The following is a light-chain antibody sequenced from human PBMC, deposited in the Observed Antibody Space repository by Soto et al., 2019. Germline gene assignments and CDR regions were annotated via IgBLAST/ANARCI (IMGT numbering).Light chain of an antibody. CDR1: PSIDRW. CDR2: HAS. CDR3: QHYNSYSGA. V-gene: IGKV1-5*01. Sequence: DIQMTQTPSTRPASVGDRVTITRRASPSIDRWLAWYQQRPGKAPKILIYHASSLETGVPSRFSGSGSGTEFTLTISSLQPDDFATYCCQHYNSYSGAFGQGTKVDIK. J-gene: IGKJ1*01.